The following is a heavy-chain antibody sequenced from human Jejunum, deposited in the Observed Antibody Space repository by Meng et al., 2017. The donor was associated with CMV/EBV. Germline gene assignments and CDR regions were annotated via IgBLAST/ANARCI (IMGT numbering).Heavy chain of an antibody. CDR1: GDSLSGFY. CDR2: IYSAGNT. V-gene: IGHV4-4*07. CDR3: IKEGAVMDCTGDRCDDIDYLQY. Sequence: QVQLQESGPGLLKPSETLSLTCSVSGDSLSGFYFTWIRQPAGKGLEWIGRIYSAGNTKYSPSLKSRITISIDTSKKQFSLKLNSVTADDTAVYYCIKEGAVMDCTGDRCDDIDYLQYWGRGTLVTVSS. J-gene: IGHJ1*01. D-gene: IGHD2-8*02.